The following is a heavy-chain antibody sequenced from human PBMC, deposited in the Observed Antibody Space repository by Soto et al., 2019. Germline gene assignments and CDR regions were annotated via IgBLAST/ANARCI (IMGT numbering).Heavy chain of an antibody. CDR1: GYTFTSYA. D-gene: IGHD6-19*01. Sequence: ASVKVSCKASGYTFTSYAMRWVRQAPGQRLEWMGWINAGNGNTKYSQKFQGRVTITRDTSASTAYMELSSLRSEDTAVYYCARDGWLAVAGNMAFDIWGQGTMVTVSS. CDR2: INAGNGNT. V-gene: IGHV1-3*01. CDR3: ARDGWLAVAGNMAFDI. J-gene: IGHJ3*02.